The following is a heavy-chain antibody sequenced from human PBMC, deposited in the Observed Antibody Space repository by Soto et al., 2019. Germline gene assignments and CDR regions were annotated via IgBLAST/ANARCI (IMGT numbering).Heavy chain of an antibody. V-gene: IGHV4-39*01. CDR3: ARHGVDYGDYASYYYYGMDV. Sequence: QLQLQESGPGLVKPSETLSLTCTVSGGSISSSTYYWGWIRQPPGKGLEWIGMIYYTGSAYYNPSLKSRVTISIDTSKNQFSLRLSSVTAADTAVYYSARHGVDYGDYASYYYYGMDVWGRGTTVTVSS. CDR1: GGSISSSTYY. D-gene: IGHD4-17*01. J-gene: IGHJ6*02. CDR2: IYYTGSA.